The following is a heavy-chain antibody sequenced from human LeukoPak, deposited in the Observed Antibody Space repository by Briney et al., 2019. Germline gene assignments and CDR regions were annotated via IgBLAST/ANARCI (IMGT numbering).Heavy chain of an antibody. CDR2: IGTAGDT. CDR1: GFTFSDYD. V-gene: IGHV3-13*01. CDR3: ARVAKERVGGVYYFDY. J-gene: IGHJ4*02. Sequence: GGSLRLSCAASGFTFSDYDMHWVRQAXXXXXXXXXXIGTAGDTYYTGSVKGRFTISRENAKNSLYLQMNSLRAGDTAVYYCARVAKERVGGVYYFDYWGQGTLVTVSS. D-gene: IGHD1-1*01.